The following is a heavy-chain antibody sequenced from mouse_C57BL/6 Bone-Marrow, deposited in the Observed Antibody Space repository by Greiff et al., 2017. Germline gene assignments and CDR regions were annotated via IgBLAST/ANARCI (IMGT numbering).Heavy chain of an antibody. J-gene: IGHJ2*01. CDR3: VTTVVATAFDY. CDR1: GYTFTSYW. D-gene: IGHD1-1*01. V-gene: IGHV1-74*01. CDR2: IHPSDSDT. Sequence: QVQLQQPGAELVKPGASVKVSCKASGYTFTSYWMHWVKQRPGQGLEWIGRIHPSDSDTNYNQKFKGKGTLTVDKSSSTAYMQLSSLTSEDSAVYYCVTTVVATAFDYWGQGTTLTVSS.